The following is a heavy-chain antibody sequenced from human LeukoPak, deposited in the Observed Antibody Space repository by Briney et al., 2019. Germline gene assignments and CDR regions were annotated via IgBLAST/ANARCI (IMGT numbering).Heavy chain of an antibody. V-gene: IGHV4-30-4*01. CDR3: ARAANYRVDY. Sequence: SETLSLTCTVSGGSISIYYWSWIRQPPGKGLEWIGYIYYSGSTYYNPSLKSRVTISVDTSKNQFSLKLSSVTAADTAVYYCARAANYRVDYWGQGALVTVSS. CDR2: IYYSGST. D-gene: IGHD4-11*01. CDR1: GGSISIYY. J-gene: IGHJ4*02.